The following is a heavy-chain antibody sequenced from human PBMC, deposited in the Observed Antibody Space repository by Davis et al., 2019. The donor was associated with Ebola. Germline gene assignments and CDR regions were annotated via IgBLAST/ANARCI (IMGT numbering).Heavy chain of an antibody. J-gene: IGHJ3*02. D-gene: IGHD5-12*01. CDR1: GGTFSSYG. CDR3: TTPGGQDSGYDVFDI. CDR2: INPNDGRT. V-gene: IGHV1-46*03. Sequence: ASVKVSCKASGGTFSSYGISWVRQAPGQGLEWMGMINPNDGRTIYAQKFQGRVTVTRDTSTTTVYMDLSSLRSEDTALYYCTTPGGQDSGYDVFDIWGQGTMVTVSS.